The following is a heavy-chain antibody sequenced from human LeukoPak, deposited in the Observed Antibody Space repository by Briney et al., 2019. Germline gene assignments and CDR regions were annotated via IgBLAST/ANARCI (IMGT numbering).Heavy chain of an antibody. CDR3: AKGFSYSSGWYFYFDY. V-gene: IGHV3-23*01. Sequence: GGSLRLSCAASGFTFNTYAMNWVRQAPGKGLEWVSAISGSGGSTYDADSVKGRFTISRDNSKSTLYLQMNSLRAEDTAIYYCAKGFSYSSGWYFYFDYWGQGTLVTVSS. CDR2: ISGSGGST. D-gene: IGHD6-19*01. CDR1: GFTFNTYA. J-gene: IGHJ4*02.